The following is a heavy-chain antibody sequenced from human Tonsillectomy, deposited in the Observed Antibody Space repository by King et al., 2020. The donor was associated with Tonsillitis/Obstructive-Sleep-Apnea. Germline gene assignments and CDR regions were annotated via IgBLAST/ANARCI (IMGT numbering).Heavy chain of an antibody. J-gene: IGHJ4*02. Sequence: VQLVESGGGVVQPGRSLRLSCAASGFTFSSYPMHWVRPAPGKGLEWVAVISYDGTNKYDADSVKGRFTISRDNSKNTLNLQMNSLRAEDTAVYYCSRGGGRSSSSRYYFDYWGQGTLVTVSS. CDR1: GFTFSSYP. CDR2: ISYDGTNK. V-gene: IGHV3-30*01. CDR3: SRGGGRSSSSRYYFDY. D-gene: IGHD6-6*01.